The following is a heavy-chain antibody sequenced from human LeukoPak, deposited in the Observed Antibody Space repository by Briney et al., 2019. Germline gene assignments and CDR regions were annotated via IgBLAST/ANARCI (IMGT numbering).Heavy chain of an antibody. CDR1: GFTFSSYS. Sequence: GGSRRLSCAASGFTFSSYSMNWVRQAPGKGLEWVSSISSSSSYIYYADSVKGRFTISRDNAKNSLYLQMNSLRAEDTAVYYCARTDSSGWNYYYYYGMDVWGQGTTVTVSS. CDR3: ARTDSSGWNYYYYYGMDV. V-gene: IGHV3-21*01. D-gene: IGHD6-19*01. J-gene: IGHJ6*02. CDR2: ISSSSSYI.